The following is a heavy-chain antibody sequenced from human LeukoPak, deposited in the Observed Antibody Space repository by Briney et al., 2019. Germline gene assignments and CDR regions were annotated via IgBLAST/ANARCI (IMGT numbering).Heavy chain of an antibody. CDR3: ARDSSTHSAFDI. D-gene: IGHD6-13*01. Sequence: GGSLRLSCAASGVTFSSYSMNWGREALGKGREWVSSIIGISGYIYYAESVKGGVSISRDTAKNSLYLQMSTLRAEDRPVYSCARDSSTHSAFDIWGQGTMVTVSS. CDR2: IIGISGYI. CDR1: GVTFSSYS. V-gene: IGHV3-21*01. J-gene: IGHJ3*02.